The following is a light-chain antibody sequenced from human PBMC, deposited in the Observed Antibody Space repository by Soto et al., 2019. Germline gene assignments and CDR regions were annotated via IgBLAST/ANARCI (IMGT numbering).Light chain of an antibody. CDR1: QGISSY. J-gene: IGKJ5*01. CDR2: AAS. V-gene: IGKV1-8*01. CDR3: QQYDKWFSIT. Sequence: AIRMTQSPSSFSASTVDRVTITCRASQGISSYLSWYQQKPGKAPKLLIYAASTLQSGFPSRFSGSGSGTDFTLTISRLEPEDFAVYYCQQYDKWFSITFGQGTRLEIK.